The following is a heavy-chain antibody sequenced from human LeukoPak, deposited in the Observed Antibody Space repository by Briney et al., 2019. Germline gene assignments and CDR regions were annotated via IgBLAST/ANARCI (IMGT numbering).Heavy chain of an antibody. V-gene: IGHV3-7*03. J-gene: IGHJ6*02. CDR1: GFTFSSYW. D-gene: IGHD3-3*01. CDR2: IKQEGSEK. Sequence: GGSLRLSCAASGFTFSSYWMSWVRQAPGKGLEWVANIKQEGSEKYYVDSVKGRFTISRDNAKNSLYLQMNSLRAEDTAVYYCARDGLTIFGVVIIRYYGMDVWGQGTTVTVSS. CDR3: ARDGLTIFGVVIIRYYGMDV.